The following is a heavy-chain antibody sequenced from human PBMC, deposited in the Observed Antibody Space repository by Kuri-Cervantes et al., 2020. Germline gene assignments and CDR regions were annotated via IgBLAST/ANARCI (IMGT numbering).Heavy chain of an antibody. J-gene: IGHJ4*02. D-gene: IGHD1-26*01. Sequence: GGSLRLSCAVSGFTYDDYGMSWVRQAPGKGLEWVSGINWNGGSTGYADSVKGRFTISRDNAKNSLYLQMNSLRAEDTAVYYCARVAGGATLNAAYWGQGTLVTVSS. V-gene: IGHV3-20*04. CDR1: GFTYDDYG. CDR3: ARVAGGATLNAAY. CDR2: INWNGGST.